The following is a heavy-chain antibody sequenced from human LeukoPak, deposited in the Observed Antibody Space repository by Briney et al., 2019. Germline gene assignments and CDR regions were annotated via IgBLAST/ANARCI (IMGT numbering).Heavy chain of an antibody. V-gene: IGHV4-4*08. D-gene: IGHD1-26*01. CDR3: ARAPVGATHWYFDL. J-gene: IGHJ2*01. CDR1: GGSFSGYY. CDR2: IYTSGST. Sequence: SETLSLTCAVYGGSFSGYYWSWIRQPPGKGLEWIGRIYTSGSTNYNPSLKSRVTISVDTSKNQFSLKLSSVTAADTAVYYCARAPVGATHWYFDLWGRGTLVTVSS.